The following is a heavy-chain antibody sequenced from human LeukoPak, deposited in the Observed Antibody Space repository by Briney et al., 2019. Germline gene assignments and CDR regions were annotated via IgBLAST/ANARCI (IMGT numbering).Heavy chain of an antibody. CDR3: ARDWYSSSSPDYYYMDV. CDR2: IWYDGSNK. D-gene: IGHD6-6*01. V-gene: IGHV3-33*01. Sequence: PGGSLRLSCAASGFTFSSYGMHWVRQAPGKGLEWVAVIWYDGSNKYYADSVKGRFTISRDNSKNTLYLQMNSLRAEDTAVYYCARDWYSSSSPDYYYMDVWGKGTTVTVSS. J-gene: IGHJ6*03. CDR1: GFTFSSYG.